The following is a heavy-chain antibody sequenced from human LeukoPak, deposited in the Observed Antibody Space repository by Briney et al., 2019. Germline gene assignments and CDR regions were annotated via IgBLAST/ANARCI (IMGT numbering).Heavy chain of an antibody. V-gene: IGHV3-23*01. CDR3: AKNYYGSGSYFKSHYYYMDV. J-gene: IGHJ6*03. CDR2: ISGSGGST. Sequence: GGSLSLSCAASGFTFSSYGMSWVRQAPGKGLEWVSAISGSGGSTYYADSVKGRFTISRDNSKNTLYLQMNSLRAEDTAVYYCAKNYYGSGSYFKSHYYYMDVWGKGTTVTISS. CDR1: GFTFSSYG. D-gene: IGHD3-10*01.